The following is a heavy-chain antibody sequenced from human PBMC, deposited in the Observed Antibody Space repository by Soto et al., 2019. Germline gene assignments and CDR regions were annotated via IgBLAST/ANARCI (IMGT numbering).Heavy chain of an antibody. CDR1: KYTFTSYD. CDR3: ARIDRSSSAGHYGMDV. J-gene: IGHJ6*02. Sequence: QVQLVQSGAEVKKPGASVKVSCKASKYTFTSYDIHWVRQATGQGLEWMGWMNPNSGNTGYAQKFQGRVTMTRNTSINTAYMELSRLRSEDTAVYYCARIDRSSSAGHYGMDVWGQGTTVTVSS. CDR2: MNPNSGNT. V-gene: IGHV1-8*01. D-gene: IGHD6-6*01.